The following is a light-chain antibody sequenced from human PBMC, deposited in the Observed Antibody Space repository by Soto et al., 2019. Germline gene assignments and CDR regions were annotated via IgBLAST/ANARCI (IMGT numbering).Light chain of an antibody. CDR3: QKYTGAPWT. Sequence: DIQMTQSPSSLSAAVGDRVTITCRASQAINIYLAWYQQKPGKVPKLLIYTASTLGSGVPSRFSGSGSGRDFTLTISSLQPEDAATYYCQKYTGAPWTFGPGTKVEIK. V-gene: IGKV1-27*01. J-gene: IGKJ1*01. CDR2: TAS. CDR1: QAINIY.